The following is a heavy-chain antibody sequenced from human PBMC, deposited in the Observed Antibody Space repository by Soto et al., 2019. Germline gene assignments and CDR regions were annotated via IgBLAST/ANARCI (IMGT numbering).Heavy chain of an antibody. D-gene: IGHD3-22*01. J-gene: IGHJ4*02. CDR1: GGSISSNNW. Sequence: QVQLQESGPGLVKPSGTLSLTCAVSGGSISSNNWWSWVRQPPGKGLVWIGEIYHSGSTNYNPSLEIRVTILVDKSKNKFSLNLSSVTAADTAVYYCARRTDYYASSGTFDYWGQGTLVTVSS. V-gene: IGHV4-4*02. CDR2: IYHSGST. CDR3: ARRTDYYASSGTFDY.